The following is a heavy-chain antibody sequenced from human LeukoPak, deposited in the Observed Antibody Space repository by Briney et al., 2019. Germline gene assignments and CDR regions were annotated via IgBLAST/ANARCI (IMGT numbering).Heavy chain of an antibody. CDR1: GFTFSRYV. J-gene: IGHJ4*02. D-gene: IGHD2-15*01. Sequence: SGGSLRLSCGASGFTFSRYVMSWVRQAPGKGLEWVSAIGGSGSRTYYADSVRGRFTISRDNSENTLFLQMNSLRAEGTAVYYCANAKRVGLGYCTGGSCSSFDYWGQGALVTVSS. CDR3: ANAKRVGLGYCTGGSCSSFDY. V-gene: IGHV3-23*01. CDR2: IGGSGSRT.